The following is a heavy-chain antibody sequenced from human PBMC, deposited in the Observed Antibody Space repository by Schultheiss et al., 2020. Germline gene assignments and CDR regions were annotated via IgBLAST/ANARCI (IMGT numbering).Heavy chain of an antibody. J-gene: IGHJ1*01. V-gene: IGHV4-59*01. CDR1: CGSISSYY. CDR2: IYYSWST. CDR3: ARSREQYFQL. D-gene: IGHD1-26*01. Sequence: GSLRLSCTVSCGSISSYYWSWIRQPPGKGLEWIGYIYYSWSTYYNPSLKSRVTISVDTSKNQFSLKLSSVTAADTAVYYCARSREQYFQLWGQGTLVTVSS.